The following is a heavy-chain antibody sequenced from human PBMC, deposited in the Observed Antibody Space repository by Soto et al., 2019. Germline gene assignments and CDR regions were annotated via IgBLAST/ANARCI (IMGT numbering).Heavy chain of an antibody. CDR2: ISRIFGTA. D-gene: IGHD3-3*01. CDR3: ARRPIFGVVDAYGMDV. Sequence: QVQLVQSGAEVKKPGSSVKVSCKASEGTFTGMPITGGGRPPGQGLSGWGGTFLFFVQENKARRSQGGISRIFGTANYDQKFQGRVTITADESTSTAYMELSSLRSEETAVYYCARRPIFGVVDAYGMDVWGQGTTVTVSS. V-gene: IGHV1-69*12. CDR1: EGTFTGMP. J-gene: IGHJ6*02.